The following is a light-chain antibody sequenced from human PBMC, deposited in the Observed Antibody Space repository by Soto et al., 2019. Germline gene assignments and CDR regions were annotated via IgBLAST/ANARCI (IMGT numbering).Light chain of an antibody. J-gene: IGLJ2*01. CDR3: QSYDNTLSGVV. CDR1: SSNIGAGYD. V-gene: IGLV1-40*01. Sequence: QSVLTQPPSVSGAPGQRVTISCTGSSSNIGAGYDVHWYLHLPGTAPKLLIFGNSHRPSGVPDRFSASKSGTSASLVITGLQAEDEADYYCQSYDNTLSGVVFGGGTKLTVL. CDR2: GNS.